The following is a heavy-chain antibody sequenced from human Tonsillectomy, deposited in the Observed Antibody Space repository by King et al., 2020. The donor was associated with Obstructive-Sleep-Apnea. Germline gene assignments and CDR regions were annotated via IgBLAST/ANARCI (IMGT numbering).Heavy chain of an antibody. D-gene: IGHD4-11*01. V-gene: IGHV5-51*01. CDR3: ARRSNSNYYYYGMDV. CDR1: GYSFTSYW. J-gene: IGHJ6*02. Sequence: QLVQSGAEVKKPGESLKISCKGSGYSFTSYWIGWVRQMPGKGLEWMGIIYPGDSDTRYSPSFQGQVTISADKSISTAYLQWGSLKASDTAMYYCARRSNSNYYYYGMDVWGQGTTVTVSS. CDR2: IYPGDSDT.